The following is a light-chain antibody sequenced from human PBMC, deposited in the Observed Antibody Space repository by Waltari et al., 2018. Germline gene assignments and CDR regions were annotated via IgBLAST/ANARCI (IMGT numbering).Light chain of an antibody. CDR1: QSIREY. J-gene: IGKJ4*01. CDR3: QQSYT. CDR2: GAS. V-gene: IGKV1-39*01. Sequence: DIQMTQSPSSLSASVGEKVTITCRASQSIREYLKWYQQKPGKAPKLLIYGASSLQSGVPSRFSGSGSGTDFTLSITSLQPEDSATYYCQQSYTFGGGTKVEIK.